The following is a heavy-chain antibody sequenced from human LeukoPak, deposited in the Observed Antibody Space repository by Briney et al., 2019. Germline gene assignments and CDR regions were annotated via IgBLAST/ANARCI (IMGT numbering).Heavy chain of an antibody. V-gene: IGHV3-30*02. D-gene: IGHD6-19*01. J-gene: IGHJ4*02. CDR1: EFSFSSHG. CDR2: EQKDGSYK. Sequence: GGSLRLSCATSEFSFSSHGMHWARQAPGKGLEWVAFEQKDGSYKKYADSVKGRLTISRDNSKNTLYLEMNSLRAEDTAVYYYAKLGNAYSSGKVDYWGQGTLVTVSS. CDR3: AKLGNAYSSGKVDY.